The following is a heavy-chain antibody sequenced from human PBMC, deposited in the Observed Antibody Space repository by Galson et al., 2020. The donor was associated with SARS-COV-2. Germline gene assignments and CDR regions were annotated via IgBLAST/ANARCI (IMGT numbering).Heavy chain of an antibody. D-gene: IGHD3-3*01. Sequence: ASVKVSCKASGYTFTSYDINWVRQATGQGLEWMGWMNPNSGNTGYAQKFQGRVTMTRNTSISTAYMELSSLRSEDTAVYYCARARRGVVIISYYYYMDVWGKGTTVTVS. J-gene: IGHJ6*03. CDR3: ARARRGVVIISYYYYMDV. CDR1: GYTFTSYD. CDR2: MNPNSGNT. V-gene: IGHV1-8*01.